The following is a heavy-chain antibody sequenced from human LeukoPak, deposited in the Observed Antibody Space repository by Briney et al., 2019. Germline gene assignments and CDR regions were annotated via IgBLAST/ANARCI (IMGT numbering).Heavy chain of an antibody. Sequence: ASVKVSCKASGYTFTGYYMHWVRQAPGQGLEWMGWINPNSGGTNYAQKFQGRVTMTRDTSISTAYMELSRLRSDDTAVYYCARDSLEVGYYYHMDVWGKGTTVTVSS. D-gene: IGHD1-1*01. CDR1: GYTFTGYY. CDR3: ARDSLEVGYYYHMDV. J-gene: IGHJ6*03. CDR2: INPNSGGT. V-gene: IGHV1-2*02.